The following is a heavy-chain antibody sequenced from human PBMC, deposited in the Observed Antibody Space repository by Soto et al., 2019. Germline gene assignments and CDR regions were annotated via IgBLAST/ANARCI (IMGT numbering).Heavy chain of an antibody. V-gene: IGHV4-4*02. CDR1: SGSISSSNW. CDR3: ARGLLWFGELRSYDYYMDV. CDR2: IYHSGST. J-gene: IGHJ6*03. D-gene: IGHD3-10*01. Sequence: QVQLQESGPGLVKPSGTLSLTCAVSSGSISSSNWWSWVRQPPGKGLEWIGEIYHSGSTNYNPSLTSRVTISVDKSKNQFSLKLSSVTAADTAVYYCARGLLWFGELRSYDYYMDVWGKGTTVTVSS.